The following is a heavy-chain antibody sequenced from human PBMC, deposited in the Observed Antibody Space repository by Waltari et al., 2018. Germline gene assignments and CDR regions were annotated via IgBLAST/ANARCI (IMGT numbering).Heavy chain of an antibody. Sequence: QITLKESGPTLVKPTQTLTLTCTFSGFSLITSGVGVAWIRQPPGTALEWLALIYWNDDKRYSPSLKSRVTITKDTAKNQVVLTMTNMDPVDTATYYCAHRPSPLLLWFVEVWFDPWGQGTLVTVSS. J-gene: IGHJ5*02. V-gene: IGHV2-5*01. D-gene: IGHD3-10*01. CDR1: GFSLITSGVG. CDR3: AHRPSPLLLWFVEVWFDP. CDR2: IYWNDDK.